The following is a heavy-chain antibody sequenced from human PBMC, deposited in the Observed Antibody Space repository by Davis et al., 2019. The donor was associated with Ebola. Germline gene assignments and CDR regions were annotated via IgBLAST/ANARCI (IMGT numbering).Heavy chain of an antibody. J-gene: IGHJ4*02. CDR3: ARDRYSDGSGYFFEQSH. D-gene: IGHD3-22*01. CDR2: IIPVFGIP. CDR1: GGTFSNYA. Sequence: SVKVSCKASGGTFSNYAISWVRQAPGQGLDWMGGIIPVFGIPKYAQKFQGRVTNTADESTGTAYMELSSLRSEDTAVYYFARDRYSDGSGYFFEQSHWGQGTLVTVSS. V-gene: IGHV1-69*13.